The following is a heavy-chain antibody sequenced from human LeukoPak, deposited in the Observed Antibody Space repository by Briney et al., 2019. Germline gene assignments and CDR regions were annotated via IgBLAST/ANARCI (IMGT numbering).Heavy chain of an antibody. J-gene: IGHJ4*02. V-gene: IGHV4-4*02. CDR3: TREDRPYCPFAY. CDR1: GGSIDITNY. Sequence: PSETLSLTCGVSGGSIDITNYWSWVRQAPGKGLEWIGEIAHDGTTNYNPSLRSRVAMSFDRANNQFSLSLTSVTAADTAVYYCTREDRPYCPFAYWGQGVLVTVSS. CDR2: IAHDGTT. D-gene: IGHD1-26*01.